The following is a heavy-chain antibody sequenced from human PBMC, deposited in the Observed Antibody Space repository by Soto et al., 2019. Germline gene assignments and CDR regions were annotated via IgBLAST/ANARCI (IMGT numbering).Heavy chain of an antibody. CDR2: LYAEGST. V-gene: IGHV3-53*01. CDR1: WLTGSQNY. J-gene: IGHJ6*02. CDR3: VRPRPSGENYGMDV. D-gene: IGHD1-26*01. Sequence: VQLVESGGGLIQPGGSLRLSCVASWLTGSQNYMAWVLQAPEMGPPWVSVLYAEGSTYYTESVKGRFTIARDPSKNTLFLQMDGLRAEDTAVYYCVRPRPSGENYGMDVWGQGTTVTVSS.